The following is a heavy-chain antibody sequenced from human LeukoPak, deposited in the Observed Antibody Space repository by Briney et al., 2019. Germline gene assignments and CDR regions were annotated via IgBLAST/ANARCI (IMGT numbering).Heavy chain of an antibody. CDR3: ARRAGAYSHPYDY. V-gene: IGHV3-7*03. D-gene: IGHD4/OR15-4a*01. Sequence: SGRSLRLSCASSGITFSSYWMSWVRQAPGKGLEWVANINQDGSEKYYVDSVKGRFTISRDNAKNSLYLQMNSLRAEDTAVYYCARRAGAYSHPYDYWGQGTLVTASS. CDR1: GITFSSYW. CDR2: INQDGSEK. J-gene: IGHJ4*02.